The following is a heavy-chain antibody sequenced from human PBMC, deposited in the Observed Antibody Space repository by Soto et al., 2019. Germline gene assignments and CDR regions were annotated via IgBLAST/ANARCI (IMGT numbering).Heavy chain of an antibody. CDR2: INHSGST. J-gene: IGHJ5*02. V-gene: IGHV4-34*01. CDR1: GGSFSGYY. Sequence: SETLSLTCAVYGGSFSGYYWSWIRQPPGKGLEWIGEINHSGSTNYNPSLKSRVTISVDTSKNQFSLKLSSVTAADTAVYYCARGRQRFLEWLPHNWFDPWGQGTLVTVST. CDR3: ARGRQRFLEWLPHNWFDP. D-gene: IGHD3-3*01.